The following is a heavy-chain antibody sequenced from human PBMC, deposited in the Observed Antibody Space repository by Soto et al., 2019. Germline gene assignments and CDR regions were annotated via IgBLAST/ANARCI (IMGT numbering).Heavy chain of an antibody. J-gene: IGHJ4*02. Sequence: GSLRLSCVGSGFIFINNGIHFFRQTPFKGLEWVAFMSYDGSDTFYADSVKGRFTISRDNSKNTLFLHMSNLRAEDTAMYYCTIVRVADSALDHWGQGTLVTVSS. CDR2: MSYDGSDT. CDR3: TIVRVADSALDH. CDR1: GFIFINNG. V-gene: IGHV3-30*02. D-gene: IGHD3-10*02.